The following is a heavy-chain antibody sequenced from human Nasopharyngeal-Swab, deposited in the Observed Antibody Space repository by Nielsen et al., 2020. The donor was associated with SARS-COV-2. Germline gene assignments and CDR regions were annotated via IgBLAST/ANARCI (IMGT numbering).Heavy chain of an antibody. CDR1: GFTFSSYA. J-gene: IGHJ4*02. CDR3: AKDLVTVTTPSDY. V-gene: IGHV3-23*01. Sequence: LSLTCAASGFTFSSYAMSWVRQAPGKGLEWVSAISGSGGSTYYADSVKGRFTISRDNSKNTLYLQMNSLRAEDTAVYYCAKDLVTVTTPSDYWGQGTLVTVSS. D-gene: IGHD4-17*01. CDR2: ISGSGGST.